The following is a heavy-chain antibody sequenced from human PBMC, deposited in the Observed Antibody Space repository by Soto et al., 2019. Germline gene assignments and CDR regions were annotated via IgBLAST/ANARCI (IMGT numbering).Heavy chain of an antibody. Sequence: ASVKVSCKASGYTFTSYAMHWVRQAPGQRLEWMGWINAGNGNTKYSQKFQGRVTITRDTSASTAYMELSSLRSEDTAVYYCATLYYGVTNYYYYGMDVWGQGTTVTVSS. D-gene: IGHD3-10*01. CDR2: INAGNGNT. CDR1: GYTFTSYA. J-gene: IGHJ6*02. CDR3: ATLYYGVTNYYYYGMDV. V-gene: IGHV1-3*01.